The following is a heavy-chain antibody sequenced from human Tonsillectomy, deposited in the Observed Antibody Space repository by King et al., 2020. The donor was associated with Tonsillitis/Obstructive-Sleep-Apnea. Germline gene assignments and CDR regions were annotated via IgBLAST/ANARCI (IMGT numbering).Heavy chain of an antibody. Sequence: QLQESCPGLVKPSETLSLTCTVSGGSIRSGSYYWGWIRQPPGKGLEWIGSIYYSGSTYYNPSLKSRVTISVDTSKNQVSLKLNSVTAADTAVYYCARLYGGHRPPDYWGQGTLVTVSS. CDR1: GGSIRSGSYY. CDR2: IYYSGST. CDR3: ARLYGGHRPPDY. J-gene: IGHJ4*02. D-gene: IGHD4-23*01. V-gene: IGHV4-39*01.